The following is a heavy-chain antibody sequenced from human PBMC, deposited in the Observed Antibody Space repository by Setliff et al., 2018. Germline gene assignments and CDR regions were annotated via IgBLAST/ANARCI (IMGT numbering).Heavy chain of an antibody. D-gene: IGHD3-22*01. CDR3: AREAGYYDSSGPVGVPYYYYMDV. CDR1: GGSISSGGYY. CDR2: IYYSGST. V-gene: IGHV4-31*03. J-gene: IGHJ6*03. Sequence: TLSLTCTVSGGSISSGGYYWSWIRQHPGKGLEWIGYIYYSGSTYYNPSLKSRVTISVDTSKNQFSLKLSSVTAADTAVYYCAREAGYYDSSGPVGVPYYYYMDVWGKGTTVTV.